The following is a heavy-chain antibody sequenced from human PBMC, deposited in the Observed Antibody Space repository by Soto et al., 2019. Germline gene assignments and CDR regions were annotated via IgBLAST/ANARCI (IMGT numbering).Heavy chain of an antibody. D-gene: IGHD1-26*01. Sequence: QLQLQESGPGLVKPSETLSLTCTVSGGSISSSSYYWGWIRQPPGTGLEWIGSIYYSGSTYYNPSLRSRLTISVDTSRNQFSLKLSSVTAADSAVYFCARRNSGSYYVGSDYWGQGTLVTV. CDR2: IYYSGST. CDR3: ARRNSGSYYVGSDY. V-gene: IGHV4-39*01. CDR1: GGSISSSSYY. J-gene: IGHJ4*02.